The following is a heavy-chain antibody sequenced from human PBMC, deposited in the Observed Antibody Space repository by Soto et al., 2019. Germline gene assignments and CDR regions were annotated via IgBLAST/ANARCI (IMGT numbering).Heavy chain of an antibody. CDR3: AQGPSASGWYEEHL. Sequence: SETLSLTCTVSNDSIRSGTYYGAWIRQPPGRGLEWRGSLSYLLTTDYNPSLKSRFTISNDASTNQFSLKLPSVTAADTAVYSCAQGPSASGWYEEHLWGRGTLVSVSS. V-gene: IGHV4-39*01. D-gene: IGHD6-19*01. CDR1: NDSIRSGTYY. J-gene: IGHJ4*02. CDR2: LSYLLTT.